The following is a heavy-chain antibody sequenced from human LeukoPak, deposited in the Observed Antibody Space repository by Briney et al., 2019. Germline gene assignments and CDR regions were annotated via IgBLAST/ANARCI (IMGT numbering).Heavy chain of an antibody. V-gene: IGHV3-7*01. D-gene: IGHD3-22*01. J-gene: IGHJ3*02. Sequence: GGSLRLSCAASGFTFSSYWMSWVRQAPGKGLEWVANIKQDGSEKYYVDSVKGRFTISRDNAKNSLYLQMNSLRAEDTAVYYCASDGDSSGYYPSAFDIWGQGTMVTVSS. CDR1: GFTFSSYW. CDR3: ASDGDSSGYYPSAFDI. CDR2: IKQDGSEK.